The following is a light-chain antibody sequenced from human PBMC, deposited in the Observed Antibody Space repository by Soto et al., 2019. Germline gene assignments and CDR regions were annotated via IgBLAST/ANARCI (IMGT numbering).Light chain of an antibody. J-gene: IGKJ3*01. Sequence: EIVLTQSPGTLSLSPGERATLSCRASQSVSSSYLAWYQQKPGQAPRLLIDGASSRATGIPDRFSGSGSGTYFTLTISRLEPEDFAVYYCQQYGSSPLFTFGPGTKVDIK. CDR3: QQYGSSPLFT. V-gene: IGKV3-20*01. CDR2: GAS. CDR1: QSVSSSY.